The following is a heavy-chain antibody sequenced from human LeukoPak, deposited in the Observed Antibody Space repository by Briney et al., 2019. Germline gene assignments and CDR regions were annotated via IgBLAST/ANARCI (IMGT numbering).Heavy chain of an antibody. J-gene: IGHJ4*02. CDR2: IYYSGSI. V-gene: IGHV4-39*07. CDR1: GGSISSSSYY. CDR3: ARDRPLGYTGPFDY. D-gene: IGHD5-18*01. Sequence: SETLSLTCTVSGGSISSSSYYWGWIRQPPGKGLEWIGSIYYSGSIYYNPSLKSRVTISVDTSKNQFSLKLSSVTAADTAVYYCARDRPLGYTGPFDYWGQGTLVTVSS.